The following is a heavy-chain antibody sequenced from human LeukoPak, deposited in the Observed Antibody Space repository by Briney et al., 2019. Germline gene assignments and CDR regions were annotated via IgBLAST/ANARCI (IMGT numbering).Heavy chain of an antibody. Sequence: SDSLSLTCAVYGESFSGYYGSWIRQPPGKGLEWIGEINHSGSTNYNPSLKSRVTISVYTSKNQFSLKLSSVTAADTAVCYYAREDEQSSSFSYWGQGTLVTVSS. V-gene: IGHV4-34*01. CDR1: GESFSGYY. J-gene: IGHJ4*02. D-gene: IGHD6-6*01. CDR2: INHSGST. CDR3: AREDEQSSSFSY.